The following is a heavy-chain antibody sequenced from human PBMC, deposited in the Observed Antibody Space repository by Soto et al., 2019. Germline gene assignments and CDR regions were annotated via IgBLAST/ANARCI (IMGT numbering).Heavy chain of an antibody. J-gene: IGHJ4*02. Sequence: QVQLVESGGGVVQPGRSLRLSCAASGFTFSSYGMHWVRQALGKGLEWLAVIWYEGSNKYYADSVKGRFTISRDTSKNTLYLPMNSLRSTDTAVYYCARDGTVGGSSGESERDYSGQGPLVTVSS. CDR3: ARDGTVGGSSGESERDY. V-gene: IGHV3-33*01. CDR1: GFTFSSYG. D-gene: IGHD3-10*01. CDR2: IWYEGSNK.